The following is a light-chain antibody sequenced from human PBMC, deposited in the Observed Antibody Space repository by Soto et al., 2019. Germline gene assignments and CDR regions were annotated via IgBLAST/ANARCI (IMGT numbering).Light chain of an antibody. CDR2: AAS. J-gene: IGKJ1*01. CDR1: QSISSS. Sequence: DIEMTQSPSSLSASVGETITITCRASQSISSSLNWFQHSPGQPPKLLLFAASTLHAGVPPRFSGSGSGTSFILTIRSLQPEDFATYYCQQSFNLPRTFGPGTRVEFK. V-gene: IGKV1-39*01. CDR3: QQSFNLPRT.